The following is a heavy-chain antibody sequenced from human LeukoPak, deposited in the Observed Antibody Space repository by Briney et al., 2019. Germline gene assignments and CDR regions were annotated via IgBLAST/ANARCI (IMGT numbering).Heavy chain of an antibody. CDR3: ARGDSSSWYYFDY. V-gene: IGHV4-59*01. D-gene: IGHD6-13*01. CDR2: IYYSGST. CDR1: GGSISSYY. J-gene: IGHJ4*02. Sequence: SETLSLTCTVSGGSISSYYWSWIRQPPGKGLEWIGYIYYSGSTNYNPSLKSRGTISADTSKNQFSLKLSSVTAADTAVYYCARGDSSSWYYFDYWGQGTLVTVFS.